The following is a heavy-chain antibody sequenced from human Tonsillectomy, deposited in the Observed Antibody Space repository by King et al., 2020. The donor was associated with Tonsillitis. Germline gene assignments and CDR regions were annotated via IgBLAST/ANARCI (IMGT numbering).Heavy chain of an antibody. CDR1: GGSFSGYY. J-gene: IGHJ5*02. CDR3: ARGDCSSTSCFGGAP. D-gene: IGHD2-2*01. Sequence: VQLQQWGAGLLKPSETLSLTCAVYGGSFSGYYWTWIRQPPGKGLEWIGEIHHSESTNYNPSLKSRVTMSLDTSKNQFSLKLSSVTAADTAVYYCARGDCSSTSCFGGAPWGQGTLVTVSS. CDR2: IHHSEST. V-gene: IGHV4-34*01.